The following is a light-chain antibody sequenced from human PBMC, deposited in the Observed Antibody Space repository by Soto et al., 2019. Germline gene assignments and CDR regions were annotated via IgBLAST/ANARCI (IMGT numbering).Light chain of an antibody. V-gene: IGLV2-14*01. Sequence: TQAAAVSGSPGQSSSISCTGTSSDVGGYNYVSWYQQHPGKAPKLMIYDVSNRPSGVSNRFSGSKSGNTASLTISGLQAEDEADYYCSPYTSSSSYVFGTGTKVTVL. CDR1: SSDVGGYNY. J-gene: IGLJ1*01. CDR2: DVS. CDR3: SPYTSSSSYV.